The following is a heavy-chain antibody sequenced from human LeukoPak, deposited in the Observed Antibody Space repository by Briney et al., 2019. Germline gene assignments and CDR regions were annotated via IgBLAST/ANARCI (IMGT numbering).Heavy chain of an antibody. Sequence: GGSLRLSCAASGFIVSTYAMSWVRQAPGKGLEWVSRFSDSGGSTYYADSVKGRFTISRDNFKNTLYLQMNSLRAEDTAVYYCAKDQGRRFLEWLGADAFDIWGQGTMVTVSS. J-gene: IGHJ3*02. CDR1: GFIVSTYA. V-gene: IGHV3-23*01. CDR3: AKDQGRRFLEWLGADAFDI. CDR2: FSDSGGST. D-gene: IGHD3-3*01.